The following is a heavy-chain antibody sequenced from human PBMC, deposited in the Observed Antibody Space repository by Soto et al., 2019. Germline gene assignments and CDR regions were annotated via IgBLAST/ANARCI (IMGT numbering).Heavy chain of an antibody. D-gene: IGHD3-9*01. Sequence: QVQLVESGGGVVQPGRSLRLSCAASGFTFSSYGMHWVRQAPGKGLEWVAVISYDGSNKYYADSVKGRFTISRDNSKNTLYLQMNSLKAEDTAVYYCAKGGLVSDYWGQGTLVTVSS. CDR2: ISYDGSNK. CDR1: GFTFSSYG. V-gene: IGHV3-30*18. CDR3: AKGGLVSDY. J-gene: IGHJ4*02.